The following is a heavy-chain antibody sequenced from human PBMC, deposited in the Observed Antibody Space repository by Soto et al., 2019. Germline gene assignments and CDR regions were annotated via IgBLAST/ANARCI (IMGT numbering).Heavy chain of an antibody. D-gene: IGHD2-15*01. Sequence: SETLSLTCTVSGGSISSSSYYCGWIRQPPGKGLEWIASIFYSGSTYYNPSLKSRVTISVDTSKNQFSLKLSSVTAADTAVYYCARHLTYCSAGSCYSDFPYYGMDVWGQGTTVTVSS. CDR2: IFYSGST. V-gene: IGHV4-39*01. CDR3: ARHLTYCSAGSCYSDFPYYGMDV. CDR1: GGSISSSSYY. J-gene: IGHJ6*02.